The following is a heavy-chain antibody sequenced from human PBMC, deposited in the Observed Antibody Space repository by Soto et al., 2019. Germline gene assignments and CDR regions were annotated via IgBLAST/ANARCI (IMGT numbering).Heavy chain of an antibody. CDR2: IYYSGRS. Sequence: QVQLRESGPGLVKPSQTLSLTCNVSGDSISNGSHYWSWIRQHPGKGLEWIGYIYYSGRSYYNPSLRSRLTISLDTSNNQLSLRLSSVTAADTAVYYCTRDRSRRILPWYYGMDVWGQGTTVTVSS. CDR1: GDSISNGSHY. V-gene: IGHV4-31*03. J-gene: IGHJ6*02. CDR3: TRDRSRRILPWYYGMDV.